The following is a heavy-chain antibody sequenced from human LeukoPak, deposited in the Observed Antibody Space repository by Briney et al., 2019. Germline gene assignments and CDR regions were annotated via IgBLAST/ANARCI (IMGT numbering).Heavy chain of an antibody. CDR3: ASTYDYDSSGYYPFDY. V-gene: IGHV3-30*04. J-gene: IGHJ4*02. CDR2: ISDNGRKK. CDR1: GFAFSRFT. D-gene: IGHD3-22*01. Sequence: GGSLRLSCAASGFAFSRFTLHWVRQAPVKGLEWVAVISDNGRKKYYAELLKGRFTISRDNSQNTLYLQMHSLRAEDTAVYYCASTYDYDSSGYYPFDYWGQGTQVTVSS.